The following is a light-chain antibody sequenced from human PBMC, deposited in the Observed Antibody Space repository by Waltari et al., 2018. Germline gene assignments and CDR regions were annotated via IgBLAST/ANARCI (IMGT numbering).Light chain of an antibody. J-gene: IGKJ3*01. V-gene: IGKV3-20*01. CDR2: SAS. Sequence: EIVLTQSPGTLSLSPGKRATLSGRASRTITSTSLSWYQQKPGQAPRLLIYSASSGATGISDRLSGSGSGTDFTLTISRLEPEDFAVYYCQQYDNSAGFTFGPGTKVDIK. CDR3: QQYDNSAGFT. CDR1: RTITSTS.